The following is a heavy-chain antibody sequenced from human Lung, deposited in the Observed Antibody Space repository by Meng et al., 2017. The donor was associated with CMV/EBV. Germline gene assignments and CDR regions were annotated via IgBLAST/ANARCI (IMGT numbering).Heavy chain of an antibody. D-gene: IGHD3-10*01. Sequence: SVXVSXXPSGYTLTDYYLHWVRQAPGQGLEWMGWINPDSGGTYFAQKFQGRVTMTRDTSISTAYMELSSLGSADTAVYYCARVGGMTTRVRGVRYHSGLDVWGQGXTVTVSS. J-gene: IGHJ6*02. CDR3: ARVGGMTTRVRGVRYHSGLDV. CDR1: GYTLTDYY. CDR2: INPDSGGT. V-gene: IGHV1-2*02.